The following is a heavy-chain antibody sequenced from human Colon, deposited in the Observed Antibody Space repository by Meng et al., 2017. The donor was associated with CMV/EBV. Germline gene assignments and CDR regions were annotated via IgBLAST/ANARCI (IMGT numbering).Heavy chain of an antibody. CDR2: ISEDGSHV. Sequence: EVQLVESGGGLVQPXGSLRLSCVASGFTFNNYVMHWVRQAPGKGLVWVSRISEDGSHVTYADSVKGRFTVSRDNAKNTVYLQIHSLSVEDTAVYYCARDRDWLFFDDWGQGTLGTVPS. D-gene: IGHD3-9*01. CDR1: GFTFNNYV. J-gene: IGHJ4*02. V-gene: IGHV3-74*03. CDR3: ARDRDWLFFDD.